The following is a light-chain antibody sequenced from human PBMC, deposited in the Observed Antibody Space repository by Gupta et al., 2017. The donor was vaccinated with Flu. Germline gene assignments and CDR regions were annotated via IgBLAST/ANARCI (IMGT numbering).Light chain of an antibody. CDR2: GAS. V-gene: IGKV3-15*01. J-gene: IGKJ1*01. CDR1: QSVSSN. CDR3: QQYNIWPLWT. Sequence: RPPPSCRASQSVSSNLAWYQHKPGQSPRLLIYGASTRATGIPARFSGSGSGTEFTLTISSLQSEDFAVYYCQQYNIWPLWTFGQGTKVEIK.